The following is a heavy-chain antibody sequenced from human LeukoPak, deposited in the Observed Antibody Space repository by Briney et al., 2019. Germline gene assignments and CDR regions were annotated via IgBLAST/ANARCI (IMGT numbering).Heavy chain of an antibody. J-gene: IGHJ4*02. CDR1: GYTFTGYY. CDR3: ARGPSSGSFDY. V-gene: IGHV1-2*02. Sequence: ASVKVSCKASGYTFTGYYMHWVRQAPGQGLEWMGWINPNSGGTNYAQTFQGRVTMTRETSISTAYMELSRLRSDDTAVYYCARGPSSGSFDYWGQGTLVTVSS. CDR2: INPNSGGT. D-gene: IGHD3-22*01.